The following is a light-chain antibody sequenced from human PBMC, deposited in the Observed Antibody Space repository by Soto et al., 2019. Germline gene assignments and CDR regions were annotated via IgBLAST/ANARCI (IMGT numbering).Light chain of an antibody. J-gene: IGKJ1*01. CDR3: QQYENYWT. V-gene: IGKV3-15*01. CDR1: QSVSSD. CDR2: DAS. Sequence: EIVMTQFPVTLSVSPGEGATLSCRASQSVSSDLAWYQQKPGQAPRLLINDASTRATGIPARFSGSGSGTEFTLTISNLQPDDFATYYCQQYENYWTFGQGTKVDIK.